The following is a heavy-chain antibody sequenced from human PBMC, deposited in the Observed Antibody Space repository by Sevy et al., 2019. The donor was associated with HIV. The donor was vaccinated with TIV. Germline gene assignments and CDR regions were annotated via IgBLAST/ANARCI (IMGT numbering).Heavy chain of an antibody. CDR2: IKNNTDGGAR. D-gene: IGHD1-26*01. CDR3: TTSIRVGAFDY. V-gene: IGHV3-15*01. CDR1: GFTVSNVW. J-gene: IGHJ4*02. Sequence: GGSLRLSCAASGFTVSNVWMTWIRQAPGKGLEWIGRIKNNTDGGARDYAPPVKGRFTSSRDESKNILYLQMNSLKTEDTAVYYCTTSIRVGAFDYWGQGSLVTVSS.